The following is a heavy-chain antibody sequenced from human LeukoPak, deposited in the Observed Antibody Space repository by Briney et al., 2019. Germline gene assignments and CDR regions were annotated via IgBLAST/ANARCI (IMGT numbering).Heavy chain of an antibody. D-gene: IGHD3-10*02. J-gene: IGHJ6*02. CDR2: IGSDNKP. CDR1: GFTFSSYA. Sequence: GGSLRLSCEASGFTFSSYAMTWVRQAPGKGLEWVSSIGSDNKPHYSESVKGRFAISRDNSKNTLFLQLHYLRVEDTALYYCARDLHYYVVMDVWGQGTTVTVSS. CDR3: ARDLHYYVVMDV. V-gene: IGHV3-23*01.